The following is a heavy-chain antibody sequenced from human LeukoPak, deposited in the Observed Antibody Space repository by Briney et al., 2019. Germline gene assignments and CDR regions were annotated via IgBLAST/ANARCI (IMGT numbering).Heavy chain of an antibody. V-gene: IGHV5-51*01. CDR1: GYSFTSYW. CDR3: GRAGFGELLTWDY. J-gene: IGHJ4*02. D-gene: IGHD3-10*01. CDR2: IYPGDSDT. Sequence: GESLKISCKGSGYSFTSYWIGWVRQMPGKGLGWMGIIYPGDSDTRYSPSFQGQVTISADKSISTAYLQWSSLKASDTAMYYCGRAGFGELLTWDYWGQGTLVTVSS.